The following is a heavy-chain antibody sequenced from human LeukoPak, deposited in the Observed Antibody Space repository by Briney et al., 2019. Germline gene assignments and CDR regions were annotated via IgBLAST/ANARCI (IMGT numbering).Heavy chain of an antibody. CDR1: GFTFSNAW. V-gene: IGHV3-15*01. CDR3: TTEVPPSYGYLYYYYMDV. Sequence: GGSLRLSCAASGFTFSNAWMSWVRQAPGKGLEWVGRIKSKTDGGTTDYAAPVKGRFTISRDDSKNTLYLQMNSLKTEDTAVYYCTTEVPPSYGYLYYYYMDVWGKGTTVTVSS. J-gene: IGHJ6*03. D-gene: IGHD5-18*01. CDR2: IKSKTDGGTT.